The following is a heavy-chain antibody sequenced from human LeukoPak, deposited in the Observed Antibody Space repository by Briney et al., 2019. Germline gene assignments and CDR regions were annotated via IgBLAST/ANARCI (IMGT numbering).Heavy chain of an antibody. CDR2: IYYSGST. CDR1: GGSFNNYY. J-gene: IGHJ4*02. D-gene: IGHD3-16*02. V-gene: IGHV4-59*08. CDR3: ARLGGDLSLYY. Sequence: KPSETLSLTCAVSGGSFNNYYWSWIRQPPGKGLEGIGYIYYSGSTDYNPSLKSRVTISLDTSKNQFSLKLSSVTAADTAVYYSARLGGDLSLYYWGQGTLVTVSS.